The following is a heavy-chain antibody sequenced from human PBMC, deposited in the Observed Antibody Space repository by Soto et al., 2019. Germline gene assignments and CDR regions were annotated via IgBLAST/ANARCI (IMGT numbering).Heavy chain of an antibody. CDR2: ISYSGNT. V-gene: IGHV4-31*03. Sequence: KASETLSLTCTVSGGSISSGGYYWTWIRQHPGKGLEWIGYISYSGNTYYNPSLESRLTISVDTSKSQFSLKLSSVTAADTAVYYCAREIGGATYYFDYWGQGTLVTVSS. CDR3: AREIGGATYYFDY. CDR1: GGSISSGGYY. D-gene: IGHD1-26*01. J-gene: IGHJ4*02.